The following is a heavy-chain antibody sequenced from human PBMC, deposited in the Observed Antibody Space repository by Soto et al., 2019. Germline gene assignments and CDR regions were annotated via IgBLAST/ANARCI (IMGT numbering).Heavy chain of an antibody. V-gene: IGHV4-59*01. Sequence: PSETLSLTCTVSGGSISHYYWNWIRQPPGKGLEWIGYIYYSGSTNYNPSLESRVTIFVDMSRNQFSLKLNSVTAADTAVYYCARDYGDYGAYDYWGQGTLVTVSS. D-gene: IGHD4-17*01. CDR3: ARDYGDYGAYDY. J-gene: IGHJ4*02. CDR2: IYYSGST. CDR1: GGSISHYY.